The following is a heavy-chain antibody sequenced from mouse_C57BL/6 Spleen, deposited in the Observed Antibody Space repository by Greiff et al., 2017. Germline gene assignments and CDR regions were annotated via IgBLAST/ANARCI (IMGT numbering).Heavy chain of an antibody. D-gene: IGHD2-3*01. CDR1: GYAFSSSW. V-gene: IGHV1-82*01. CDR3: ARRGVYDGYTGYFDY. CDR2: IYPGDGDT. J-gene: IGHJ2*01. Sequence: QVQLQQSGPELVKPGASVKISCKASGYAFSSSWMNWVKQRPGKGLEWIGRIYPGDGDTNYNGKFKGKATLTADKSSSTAYMQLSSLTSEDSAVYFCARRGVYDGYTGYFDYWGQGTTLTVSS.